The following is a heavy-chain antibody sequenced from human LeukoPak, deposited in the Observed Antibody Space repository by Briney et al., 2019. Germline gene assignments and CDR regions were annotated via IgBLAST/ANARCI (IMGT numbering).Heavy chain of an antibody. CDR3: ASKRRRYSGYDLDHRYYYYMDV. CDR2: IIPIFGTA. D-gene: IGHD5-12*01. J-gene: IGHJ6*03. CDR1: GGTFSSYA. V-gene: IGHV1-69*05. Sequence: SVKVSCKASGGTFSSYAISWVRQAPGQGLEWMGGIIPIFGTANYAQKFQGRVTITTDESTSTAYMELSSLRSEDTAVYYCASKRRRYSGYDLDHRYYYYMDVWGKGTTVTVSS.